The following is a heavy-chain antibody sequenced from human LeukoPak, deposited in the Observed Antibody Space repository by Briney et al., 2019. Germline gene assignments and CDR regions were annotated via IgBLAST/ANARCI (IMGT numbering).Heavy chain of an antibody. Sequence: SETLSLTCTVSGGSISSSSYYWGWIRQPPGKGLEWIGSIYYSGSTYYNPSLKSRVTISVDTSKNQFSLKLSSVTAADTAVYYRARLAILGWFDPWGQGTLVTVSS. CDR1: GGSISSSSYY. CDR2: IYYSGST. J-gene: IGHJ5*02. V-gene: IGHV4-39*01. D-gene: IGHD3-3*01. CDR3: ARLAILGWFDP.